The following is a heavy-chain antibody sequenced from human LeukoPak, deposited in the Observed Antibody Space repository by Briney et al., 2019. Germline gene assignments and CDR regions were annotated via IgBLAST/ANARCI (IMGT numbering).Heavy chain of an antibody. CDR3: ARAFRTSNYYDSSGTEAPGY. V-gene: IGHV1-2*02. CDR2: INPNSGGT. CDR1: GYTFTGYY. D-gene: IGHD3-22*01. Sequence: ASVKISCKASGYTFTGYYMHWVRQAPGQGLEWMGWINPNSGGTNYAQKFQGRVTMTRDRSISTAYMELSRLRSDDTAVYYCARAFRTSNYYDSSGTEAPGYWGQGTLVTVSS. J-gene: IGHJ4*02.